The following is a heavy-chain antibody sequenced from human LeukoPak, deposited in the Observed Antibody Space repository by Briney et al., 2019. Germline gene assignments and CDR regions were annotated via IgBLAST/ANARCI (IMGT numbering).Heavy chain of an antibody. CDR1: GFTLSSYA. J-gene: IGHJ4*02. CDR3: AKGIYYYDSSGYYDY. CDR2: ISGSGGST. Sequence: GGSLRLSCAASGFTLSSYAMSWVRQAPGKGLEWVSAISGSGGSTYYADSVKGRFTISRDNSKNTLYLQMNSLRAEDTAVYYCAKGIYYYDSSGYYDYWGQGTLVTVSS. D-gene: IGHD3-22*01. V-gene: IGHV3-23*01.